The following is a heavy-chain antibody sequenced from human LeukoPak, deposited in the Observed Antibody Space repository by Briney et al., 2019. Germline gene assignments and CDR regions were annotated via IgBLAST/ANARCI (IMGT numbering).Heavy chain of an antibody. CDR3: ATGYDILTGYTLDY. Sequence: ASVKVSCKASGYTFTGYYMHWVRQAPGKGLEWMGRFAPEHGETIYAQKFQGRVTMTEDTSTDTAYMELSSLRSEDTAVYYCATGYDILTGYTLDYWGQGTLVTVSS. V-gene: IGHV1-24*01. CDR1: GYTFTGYY. D-gene: IGHD3-9*01. J-gene: IGHJ4*02. CDR2: FAPEHGET.